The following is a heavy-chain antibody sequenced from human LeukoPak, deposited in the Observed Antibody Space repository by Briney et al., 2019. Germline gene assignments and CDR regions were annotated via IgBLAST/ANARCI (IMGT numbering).Heavy chain of an antibody. Sequence: ASVKVSCKASGYTFTNYGISWVRQAPGQGLEWMGLSSAYNGNTNYAQKLQVRVTMTTDTSTSTAYMELRSLRSDDTAVYYCARDRSEGNRVPAASDYWGQGTLVTVSS. CDR3: ARDRSEGNRVPAASDY. CDR2: SSAYNGNT. V-gene: IGHV1-18*04. D-gene: IGHD2-2*01. J-gene: IGHJ4*02. CDR1: GYTFTNYG.